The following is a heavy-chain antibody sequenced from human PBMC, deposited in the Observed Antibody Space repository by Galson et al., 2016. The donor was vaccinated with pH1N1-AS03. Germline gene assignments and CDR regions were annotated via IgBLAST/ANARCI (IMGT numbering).Heavy chain of an antibody. CDR1: GFSRSASGVA. CDR3: AHRHGGNSHYFGY. V-gene: IGHV2-5*02. CDR2: IYWDDDK. J-gene: IGHJ4*02. D-gene: IGHD4-23*01. Sequence: ALVKPTQTLTLTCTLSGFSRSASGVAVAWIRQPPGKALEWLALIYWDDDKRYSPSLRDKLTITKDSSTNQAVLTMTNMDPVDTATYYCAHRHGGNSHYFGYWGPGTLVTVSS.